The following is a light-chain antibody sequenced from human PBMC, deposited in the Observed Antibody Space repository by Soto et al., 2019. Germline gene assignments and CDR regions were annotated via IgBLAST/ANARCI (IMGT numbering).Light chain of an antibody. Sequence: EIVLTQSPGTLSLSPGERATLSCRASQNVSSNYLAWYQKRPGQAPRLIMYGAFIRATGIPDRISGSGSGTDFTVTIISLEIKGLPLYYCQYYRGYHGTTPRYTFGQGTKLDIK. CDR2: GAF. CDR1: QNVSSNY. J-gene: IGKJ2*01. CDR3: QYYRGYHGTTPRYT. V-gene: IGKV3-20*01.